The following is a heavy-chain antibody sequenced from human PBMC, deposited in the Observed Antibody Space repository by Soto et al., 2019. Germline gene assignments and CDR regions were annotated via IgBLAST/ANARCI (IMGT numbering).Heavy chain of an antibody. CDR3: ARDQYYYDSSGYYSWFDP. V-gene: IGHV4-4*07. CDR2: IYTSGST. D-gene: IGHD3-22*01. Sequence: SETLSLTCTVSGGSISSYYWSWIRQPAGKGLEWIGRIYTSGSTNYNPSLKSRVTMSVDTSKNQFSLKLSSVTAADTAVYYCARDQYYYDSSGYYSWFDPWGQGTMGTVSA. CDR1: GGSISSYY. J-gene: IGHJ5*02.